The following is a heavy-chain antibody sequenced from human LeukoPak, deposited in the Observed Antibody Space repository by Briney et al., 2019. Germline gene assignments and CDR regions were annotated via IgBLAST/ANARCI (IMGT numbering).Heavy chain of an antibody. D-gene: IGHD1-26*01. CDR2: LLYNGNT. CDR1: GGSIRSDVHY. Sequence: PSETLSLTCTVAGGSIRSDVHYWDWIRQAPGKGLEWIGSLLYNGNTWYNPSLESRVTISVDTSENQFSLRLTSVNAADTALYFCTRRGSGNGGTYAGMDVWGPGTSVTVSS. CDR3: TRRGSGNGGTYAGMDV. J-gene: IGHJ6*02. V-gene: IGHV4-39*01.